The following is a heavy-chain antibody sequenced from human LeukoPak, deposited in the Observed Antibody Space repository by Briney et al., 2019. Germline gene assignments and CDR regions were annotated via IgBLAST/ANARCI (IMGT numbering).Heavy chain of an antibody. CDR2: IHYSGST. D-gene: IGHD6-19*01. CDR1: SGSISSYY. J-gene: IGHJ4*02. Sequence: SETLSLTCTVSSGSISSYYWSWIRQPPGKGLEWIGHIHYSGSTNHNPSLKGRVTISVDTSKNQFPLKLSSVTAADTAVYYCARTDSSGWYVFDYWGQGTLVTVSS. V-gene: IGHV4-59*01. CDR3: ARTDSSGWYVFDY.